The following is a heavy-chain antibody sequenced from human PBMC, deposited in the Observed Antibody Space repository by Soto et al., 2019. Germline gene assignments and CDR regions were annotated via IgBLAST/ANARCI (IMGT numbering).Heavy chain of an antibody. V-gene: IGHV1-18*01. CDR1: GYTFTSYG. Sequence: ASVKVSCKASGYTFTSYGISWVRQAPGQGLEWMGWISAYNGNTNYAQKLQGRVTMTTDTSTSTAYMELRSLRSDDTAVYYCATYSNQDYEFDYWGQGTLVTVSS. CDR3: ATYSNQDYEFDY. J-gene: IGHJ4*02. CDR2: ISAYNGNT. D-gene: IGHD4-4*01.